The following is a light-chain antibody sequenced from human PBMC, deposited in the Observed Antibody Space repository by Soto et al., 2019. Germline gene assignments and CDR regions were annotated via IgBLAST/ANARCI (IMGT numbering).Light chain of an antibody. J-gene: IGKJ1*01. V-gene: IGKV3-20*01. CDR2: GTS. CDR1: QTINKKF. Sequence: EIVLTQSPGTLSLFPGEGATLSCSASQTINKKFLAWYQQKPGQAPRLVIYGTSSGATGIPDRFSGSGAGTECTRTIRRLEPEDFAVYYCQQYGSLLWTFGQGTKVDIK. CDR3: QQYGSLLWT.